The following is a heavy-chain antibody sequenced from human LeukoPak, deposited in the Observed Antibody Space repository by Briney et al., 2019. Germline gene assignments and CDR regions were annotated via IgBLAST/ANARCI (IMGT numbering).Heavy chain of an antibody. CDR3: ARDNQPMIVVPVNWFDP. J-gene: IGHJ5*02. V-gene: IGHV1-2*02. Sequence: ASVKVSCKASGYTFTGYYMHWVRQAPGQGLEWMGWINPNSGGTNYAQKFQGRVTMTRDTSISTAYMELSRLRSDDTAVYYCARDNQPMIVVPVNWFDPWGQGTLVTVSS. D-gene: IGHD3-22*01. CDR2: INPNSGGT. CDR1: GYTFTGYY.